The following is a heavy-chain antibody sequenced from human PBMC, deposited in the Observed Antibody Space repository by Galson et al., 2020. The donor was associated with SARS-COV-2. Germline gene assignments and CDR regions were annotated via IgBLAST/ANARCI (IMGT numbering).Heavy chain of an antibody. CDR2: IYHSGST. D-gene: IGHD6-13*01. CDR1: GFSISSCYY. Sequence: SETLSLTCTVSGFSISSCYYWGWLRQPPGKGLEWIWSIYHSGSTYYNPSLKSRVTISVDTSKNQFSLKLSSVTAADTAVYYCARDQQLTQYSWFDPWGQGTLVTVSS. J-gene: IGHJ5*02. V-gene: IGHV4-38-2*02. CDR3: ARDQQLTQYSWFDP.